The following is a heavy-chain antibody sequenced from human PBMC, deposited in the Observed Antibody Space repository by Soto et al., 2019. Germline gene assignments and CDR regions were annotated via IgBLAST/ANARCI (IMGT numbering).Heavy chain of an antibody. Sequence: QVQLQESGPGLVKPSETLSLTCTVSGASVISRSYLWSWVRQPPGGGLDWIGNVDNSGSTKFNPPLRRRITTSLATYKNLSSLRLTSVTAAATAVYYCTRIPTMLLAFDVWGHGTLVSVSS. J-gene: IGHJ3*01. V-gene: IGHV4-61*01. CDR1: GASVISRSYL. D-gene: IGHD2-15*01. CDR3: TRIPTMLLAFDV. CDR2: VDNSGST.